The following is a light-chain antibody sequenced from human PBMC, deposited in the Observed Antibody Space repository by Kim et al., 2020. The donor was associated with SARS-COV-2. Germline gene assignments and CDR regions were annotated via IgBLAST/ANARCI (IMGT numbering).Light chain of an antibody. CDR2: AAS. CDR3: QQSYSTPRT. J-gene: IGKJ1*01. V-gene: IGKV1-39*01. CDR1: QSISSY. Sequence: ASVGDRVTITCRASQSISSYLNWYQQKPGKSPKLLIYAASSLQSGVPSRFSGSGSGTDFTLTISSLQPEDFATYYCQQSYSTPRTFGQGTKVDIK.